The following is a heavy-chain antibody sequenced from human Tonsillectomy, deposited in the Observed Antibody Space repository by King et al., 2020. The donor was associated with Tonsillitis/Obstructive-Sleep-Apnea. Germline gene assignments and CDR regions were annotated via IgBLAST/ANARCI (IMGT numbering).Heavy chain of an antibody. CDR3: ARDRGGYCYGVALDY. Sequence: VQLVESGGGLIQPGGSLRLSCAASGFTVSSNYMSWVRQAPGKGLEWVSVIYSGGSTYYADSVKGRFTISRDNSKNTLYLQMNSLRAEDPAVYYCARDRGGYCYGVALDYWGQGTLVTVSS. D-gene: IGHD5-18*01. J-gene: IGHJ4*02. V-gene: IGHV3-53*01. CDR2: IYSGGST. CDR1: GFTVSSNY.